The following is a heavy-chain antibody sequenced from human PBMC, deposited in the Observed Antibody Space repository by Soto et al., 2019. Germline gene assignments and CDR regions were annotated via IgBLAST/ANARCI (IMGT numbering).Heavy chain of an antibody. CDR2: THHSGST. D-gene: IGHD3-10*01. CDR3: AKKGVPTGPFDY. V-gene: IGHV4-4*02. J-gene: IGHJ4*02. Sequence: QVQLQESGPGLVKPSGTLSLTCAVSGGSISSSSWWTWVRQSPAKGLEWIGETHHSGSTNYNPSLKSRVTISVAKSKNQFSLRLNSVTAADTAVYYCAKKGVPTGPFDYWGQGTLVTVSS. CDR1: GGSISSSSW.